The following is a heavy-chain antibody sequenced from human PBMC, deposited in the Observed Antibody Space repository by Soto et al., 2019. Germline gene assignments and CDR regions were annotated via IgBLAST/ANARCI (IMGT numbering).Heavy chain of an antibody. CDR3: TTEPPRPDLYYYYYMDV. J-gene: IGHJ6*03. CDR1: GFTFSNAW. Sequence: PGGSLRLSCAASGFTFSNAWMSWVRQAPGKGLEWVGRIKSKTDGGTTDYAAPVKGRFTISRDDSKNTLYLQMNSLKTEDTAVYYCTTEPPRPDLYYYYYMDVWGKGTTVTVSS. CDR2: IKSKTDGGTT. V-gene: IGHV3-15*01.